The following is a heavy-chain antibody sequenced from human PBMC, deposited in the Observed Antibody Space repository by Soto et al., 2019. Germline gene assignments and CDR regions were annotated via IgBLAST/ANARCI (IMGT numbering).Heavy chain of an antibody. D-gene: IGHD3-10*01. CDR3: ARESAGSDY. J-gene: IGHJ4*02. CDR1: GFTFSSYA. V-gene: IGHV3-30-3*01. CDR2: ISYDGSNK. Sequence: QVQLVESGGGVVQPGRSLRLSCAASGFTFSSYAMHWVRQAPGKGLEWVAVISYDGSNKYYADSVKGRFTISRDNSKNTLYLQMNSLRAEDTAVYYCARESAGSDYWGQGTLVTVSS.